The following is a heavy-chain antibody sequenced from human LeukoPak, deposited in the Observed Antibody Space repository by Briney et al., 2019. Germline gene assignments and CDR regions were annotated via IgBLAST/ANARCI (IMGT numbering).Heavy chain of an antibody. CDR1: GFTFSSYA. Sequence: GGSLRLSCAASGFTFSSYAMNWVRQAPGKGLEWVSYISSSGSTIYYADSVKGRFTISRDNAKNSLYLQMNSLRAEDTAVYYRARGLTGTTAGYWGQGTLVTVSS. CDR2: ISSSGSTI. J-gene: IGHJ4*02. CDR3: ARGLTGTTAGY. V-gene: IGHV3-48*03. D-gene: IGHD1-1*01.